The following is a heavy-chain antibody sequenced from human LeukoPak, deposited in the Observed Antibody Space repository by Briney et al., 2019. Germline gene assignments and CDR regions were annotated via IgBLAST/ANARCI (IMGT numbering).Heavy chain of an antibody. Sequence: PSETLSLTCTVSGDSINGLDLWSWVRQPPGKGLEWIGEMYLSGTTHSNPSVKSRVTISIDKSKNPFFLNLSSVTAADTAVYYCAGLVGRYSSGLYYYYFDYWGQGTLVTVSS. CDR3: AGLVGRYSSGLYYYYFDY. J-gene: IGHJ4*02. CDR2: MYLSGTT. CDR1: GDSINGLDL. V-gene: IGHV4-4*02. D-gene: IGHD3-22*01.